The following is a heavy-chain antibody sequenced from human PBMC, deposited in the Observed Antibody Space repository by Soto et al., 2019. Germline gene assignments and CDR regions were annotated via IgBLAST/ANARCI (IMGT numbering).Heavy chain of an antibody. D-gene: IGHD3-22*01. CDR2: IYYSGTT. J-gene: IGHJ4*02. CDR3: AYDSSGYYYKFDY. CDR1: GDSISSGGYY. Sequence: QVQLQESGPGLVKPSQTLSLTCTVSGDSISSGGYYWSWIRQHPGKGLEWIGYIYYSGTTYHNPSRKSRVTISVATSKNQFSLKLSSVTAADTAVYYCAYDSSGYYYKFDYWGQGTLVTVSS. V-gene: IGHV4-31*03.